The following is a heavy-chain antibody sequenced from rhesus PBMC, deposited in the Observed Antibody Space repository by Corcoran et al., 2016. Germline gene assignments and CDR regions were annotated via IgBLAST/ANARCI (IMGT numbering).Heavy chain of an antibody. Sequence: DVQLVESGGGLVKPGGSLRLSCAASGFTFSSYWMHWVRQAPGKGLEWISAFNIACSSTYYADSVKGRFTISRENAKNTLYLQMDGLRAEDTAVYYCAGDRGYLDWLLYDLYFDYWGQGVLVTVSS. CDR3: AGDRGYLDWLLYDLYFDY. CDR1: GFTFSSYW. CDR2: FNIACSST. J-gene: IGHJ4*01. V-gene: IGHV3-14*01. D-gene: IGHD3-3*01.